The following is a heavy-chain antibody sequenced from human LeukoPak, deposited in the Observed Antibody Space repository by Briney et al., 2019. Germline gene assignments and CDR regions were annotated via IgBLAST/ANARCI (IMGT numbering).Heavy chain of an antibody. J-gene: IGHJ4*02. D-gene: IGHD3-22*01. V-gene: IGHV4-59*01. Sequence: NPSETPSLTCTVSGGSISTYYWSWIRQPPGKGLEWIGYIYYTGSTTYNPSLRSRVAISIDTSKNQFSLRLNSVTAADTAVYYFARGRGDSRGTSFDYWGQGTLVTVSS. CDR2: IYYTGST. CDR3: ARGRGDSRGTSFDY. CDR1: GGSISTYY.